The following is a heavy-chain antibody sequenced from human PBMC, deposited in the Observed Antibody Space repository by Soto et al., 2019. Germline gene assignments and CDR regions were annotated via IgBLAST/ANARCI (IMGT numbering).Heavy chain of an antibody. Sequence: QVQLQESGPGLVKPSETLSLTCTVSGGSISGYYWSWIRQPPGKGLEWIGYMYNTGSTVYNPSFKSRVSISVDTSKNQFSLKLKSLTDADTAVYYCARDLWGYCGTDCSPLDVWGQGTTVTVSS. CDR2: MYNTGST. D-gene: IGHD2-21*02. CDR1: GGSISGYY. V-gene: IGHV4-59*01. J-gene: IGHJ6*02. CDR3: ARDLWGYCGTDCSPLDV.